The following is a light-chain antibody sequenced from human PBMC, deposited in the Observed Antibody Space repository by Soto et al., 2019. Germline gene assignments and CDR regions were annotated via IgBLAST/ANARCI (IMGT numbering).Light chain of an antibody. J-gene: IGKJ4*01. Sequence: DIQLTQSPSFLSASVGDRVTMTCRASLGISGYLAWYQQKPGKVPRLLIYSASSLQSGVPSRFSGSGSGTEFTLTISSLQPEEFAVYYCQQYGSSPLTFGGGTKVEIK. CDR1: LGISGY. V-gene: IGKV1-9*01. CDR2: SAS. CDR3: QQYGSSPLT.